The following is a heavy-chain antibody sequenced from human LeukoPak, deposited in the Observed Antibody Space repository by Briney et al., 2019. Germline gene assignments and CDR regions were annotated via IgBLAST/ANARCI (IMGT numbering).Heavy chain of an antibody. D-gene: IGHD5-18*01. J-gene: IGHJ3*02. CDR3: ARERDTAMVTGDAFDI. CDR1: GYTFTGYY. V-gene: IGHV1-2*02. CDR2: INPNSGGT. Sequence: GASVKVSCKASGYTFTGYYMHWVRQAPGQGLEWMGWINPNSGGTNYAQKFQGRVTMTRDTSISTAYMELSRLRSDDTAVYYCARERDTAMVTGDAFDIWGQGTMVIVSS.